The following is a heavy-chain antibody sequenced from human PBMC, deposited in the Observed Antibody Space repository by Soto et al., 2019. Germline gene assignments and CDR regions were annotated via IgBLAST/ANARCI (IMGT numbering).Heavy chain of an antibody. V-gene: IGHV3-74*01. Sequence: GGSLRLSCAASGFTFSSYWMHWVRQAPGKGLVWVSRINSDGSSTSYADSVKGRFTISRDNVKNTLYLQMNSLRAEDTAVYYCASYSSGWYSWFDPWGQGTLVTVSS. CDR1: GFTFSSYW. D-gene: IGHD6-19*01. CDR3: ASYSSGWYSWFDP. J-gene: IGHJ5*02. CDR2: INSDGSST.